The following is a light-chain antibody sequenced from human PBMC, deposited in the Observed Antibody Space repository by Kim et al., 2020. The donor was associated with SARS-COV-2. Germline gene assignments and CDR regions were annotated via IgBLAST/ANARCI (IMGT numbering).Light chain of an antibody. CDR1: QSVSDN. V-gene: IGKV3-15*01. J-gene: IGKJ1*01. Sequence: SIGERATHSCRASQSVSDNLAWYQQKPGQAPRLLIYGASTRATGIPARFSGSGSGTEFTLTISSLQSEDSAVYYCQQYDDWPPWTFGQGTRVEIK. CDR2: GAS. CDR3: QQYDDWPPWT.